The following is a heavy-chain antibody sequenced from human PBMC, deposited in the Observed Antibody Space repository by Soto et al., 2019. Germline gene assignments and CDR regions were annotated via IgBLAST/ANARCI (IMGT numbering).Heavy chain of an antibody. CDR2: IIPIFGTA. CDR1: GGTSSSYA. D-gene: IGHD6-13*01. Sequence: SVKVSCKASGGTSSSYAISWVRQAPGQGLEWMGGIIPIFGTANYAQKFQGRVTITADESTSTAYMELSSLRSEDTAVYYCARDRGRIAAAGRNWFDPWGQGTLVTVSS. V-gene: IGHV1-69*13. CDR3: ARDRGRIAAAGRNWFDP. J-gene: IGHJ5*02.